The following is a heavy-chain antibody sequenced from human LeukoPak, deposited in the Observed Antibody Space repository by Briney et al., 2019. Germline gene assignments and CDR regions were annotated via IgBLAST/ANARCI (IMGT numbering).Heavy chain of an antibody. D-gene: IGHD3-9*01. V-gene: IGHV3-21*01. CDR1: GFTFSSYS. J-gene: IGHJ4*02. CDR3: ARRSSYYDILTGYYETFDY. CDR2: ISSSSSYI. Sequence: GGSLRLSCAASGFTFSSYSMNWVRQAPGKGLEWVSSISSSSSYIYYADSVKGRFTISRDNAKNSLYLQMNSLRAEDTAVYYCARRSSYYDILTGYYETFDYWGQGTLVTVSS.